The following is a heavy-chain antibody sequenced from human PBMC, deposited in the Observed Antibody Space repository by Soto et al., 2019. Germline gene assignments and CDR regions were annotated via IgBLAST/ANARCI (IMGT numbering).Heavy chain of an antibody. J-gene: IGHJ4*02. CDR3: ARLYSGSYYFDS. CDR1: GDTFTSYF. V-gene: IGHV1-46*01. Sequence: HVQLVQSGAEVKKPGASVKVSCKASGDTFTSYFMHWVRQAPGQGLEWMGIINPSGGSTSYAQKFQGRVTLTRDTSTNTVYMELSSLRSEDTAVYYCARLYSGSYYFDSWGQGTLVTVSS. D-gene: IGHD1-26*01. CDR2: INPSGGST.